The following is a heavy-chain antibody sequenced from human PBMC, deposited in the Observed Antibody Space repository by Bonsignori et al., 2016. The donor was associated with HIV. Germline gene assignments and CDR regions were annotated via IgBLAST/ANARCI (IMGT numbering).Heavy chain of an antibody. D-gene: IGHD4-23*01. Sequence: SETLSLTCTVSGGSISSYYWSWIRQPPGKGLEWIGYIYYSGSTNYNPSLKSRVTISVDTSKNQFSLKLSSVTAADTAVYYCAREGRDYGGNSESGYFDLWGRGTLVTVSS. V-gene: IGHV4-59*01. CDR2: IYYSGST. J-gene: IGHJ2*01. CDR3: AREGRDYGGNSESGYFDL. CDR1: GGSISSYY.